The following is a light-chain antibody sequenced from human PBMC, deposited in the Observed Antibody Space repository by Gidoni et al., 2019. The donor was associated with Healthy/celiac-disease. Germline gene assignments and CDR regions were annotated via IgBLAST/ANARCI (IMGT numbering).Light chain of an antibody. V-gene: IGLV2-11*01. CDR2: DVS. Sequence: QSALTTPRPASGSPAQSVTISCTGTSSDVGGYNYVPWYQQHPGKAPELMIYDVSKRPSGVPDRFSGSKSGNTASLTISGLQAEDEADYYCCSYAGSYTYYVFGTGTKVTVL. CDR1: SSDVGGYNY. J-gene: IGLJ1*01. CDR3: CSYAGSYTYYV.